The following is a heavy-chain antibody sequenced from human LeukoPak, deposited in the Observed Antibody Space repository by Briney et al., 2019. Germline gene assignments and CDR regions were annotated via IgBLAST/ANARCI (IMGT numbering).Heavy chain of an antibody. J-gene: IGHJ5*02. Sequence: SQTLSLTCAISGDSVSSNSVTWNWIRQSPSRGLEWLGRTYYRSTWYNDYAVSVRGRITVNPDTSKNQFSLHLNSVTPEDTAVYYCARRLTQYDCFDPWGQGILVTVST. CDR3: ARRLTQYDCFDP. V-gene: IGHV6-1*01. CDR1: GDSVSSNSVT. CDR2: TYYRSTWYN. D-gene: IGHD2-2*01.